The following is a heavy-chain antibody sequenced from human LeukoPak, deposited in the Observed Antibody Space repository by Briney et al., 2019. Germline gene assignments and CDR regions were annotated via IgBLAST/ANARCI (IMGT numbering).Heavy chain of an antibody. CDR1: GGSFSGYY. CDR3: ARLRATLNYFDY. V-gene: IGHV4-34*01. CDR2: INHSGST. Sequence: SETLSLTCAVYGGSFSGYYWSWIRQPPGKGLEWIGEINHSGSTNYNPSLKSPVTISVDTSKNQFSLKLSSVTAADTAVYYCARLRATLNYFDYWGQGTLVTVSS. J-gene: IGHJ4*02.